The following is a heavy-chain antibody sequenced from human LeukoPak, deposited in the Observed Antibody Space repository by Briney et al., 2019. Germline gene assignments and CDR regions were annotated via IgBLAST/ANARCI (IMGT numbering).Heavy chain of an antibody. D-gene: IGHD3-3*01. Sequence: GGSLRLSCAASGFTFSSYAMSWVRQAPGKGLEWVSAISGSGGSTYYADSVKGRFTISRDNSKNTLYLQMNSLGAEDTAVYYCAKERNDFWSGSYYFDYWGQGTLVTVSS. CDR1: GFTFSSYA. J-gene: IGHJ4*02. V-gene: IGHV3-23*01. CDR3: AKERNDFWSGSYYFDY. CDR2: ISGSGGST.